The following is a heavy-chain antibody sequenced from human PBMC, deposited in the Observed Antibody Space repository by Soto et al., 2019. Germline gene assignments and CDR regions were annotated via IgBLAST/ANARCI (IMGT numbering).Heavy chain of an antibody. D-gene: IGHD3-22*01. Sequence: ASLKVSCKASGYTFTSYSMHWVRQAPGQGLEWMGLITPSSGSTSYAHNFQGRVTMTRDTSTSTVYMELSSLRSEDTAVYYCARRLNTSGYYAKDYYLDYWGQGTLVTVSS. V-gene: IGHV1-46*01. CDR1: GYTFTSYS. CDR2: ITPSSGST. J-gene: IGHJ4*02. CDR3: ARRLNTSGYYAKDYYLDY.